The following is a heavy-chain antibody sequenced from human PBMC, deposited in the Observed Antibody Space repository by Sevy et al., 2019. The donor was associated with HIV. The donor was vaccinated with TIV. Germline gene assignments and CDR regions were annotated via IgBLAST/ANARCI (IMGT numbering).Heavy chain of an antibody. V-gene: IGHV3-7*03. CDR1: GFTFSSYW. Sequence: GGSLRLSCAASGFTFSSYWMSWVRQAPGKGLEWVANIKQDGSEKYYVDSVKGRFTISRDNAKNSLYLQMNSLRVEDTAVYYCARYPVQGVISAFDIWGQGTMVTVSS. CDR3: ARYPVQGVISAFDI. CDR2: IKQDGSEK. D-gene: IGHD3-10*01. J-gene: IGHJ3*02.